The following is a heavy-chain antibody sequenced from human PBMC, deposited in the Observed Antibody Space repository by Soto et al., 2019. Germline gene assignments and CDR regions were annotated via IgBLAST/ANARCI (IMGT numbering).Heavy chain of an antibody. CDR2: ISDSGGST. V-gene: IGHV3-23*01. J-gene: IGHJ4*02. CDR3: AKGDYNDYFDY. CDR1: GFTFSSYA. Sequence: GGSLRLSCAASGFTFSSYAMSWVRQAPGKGLEWVSTISDSGGSTYYADSVKGRFTISRDNSKNTLYLQMNSLRAEDTAVYYCAKGDYNDYFDYWGQGTLVTVSS. D-gene: IGHD3-10*01.